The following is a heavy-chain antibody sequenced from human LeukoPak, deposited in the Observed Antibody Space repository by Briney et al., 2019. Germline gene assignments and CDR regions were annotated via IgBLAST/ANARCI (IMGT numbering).Heavy chain of an antibody. CDR2: IHSVGDT. CDR3: ARQGTGLDY. CDR1: GFTVSSNY. J-gene: IGHJ4*02. Sequence: GGSLRLSCKVSGFTVSSNYMSWVRQAPGKGLEWVSIIHSVGDTFYADSVKGRFTISRDYSNNMVYLQMNSLTVEDTAVYYCARQGTGLDYWGQGTLVTVSS. V-gene: IGHV3-53*01. D-gene: IGHD1-1*01.